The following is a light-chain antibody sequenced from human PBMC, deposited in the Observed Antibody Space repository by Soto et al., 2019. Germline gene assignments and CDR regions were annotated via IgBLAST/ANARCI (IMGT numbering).Light chain of an antibody. V-gene: IGLV2-14*01. CDR3: SSYSSSSALDVI. CDR2: EVT. Sequence: QSVLAQPASVSGSPGQSITISCAGTNRDVGGYNYVSWYQQYPGKAPKLIIYEVTYRPSGVSNRFSGSKSGNTASLTISGRQAEDEADYYCSSYSSSSALDVIFGGGTKVTVL. J-gene: IGLJ2*01. CDR1: NRDVGGYNY.